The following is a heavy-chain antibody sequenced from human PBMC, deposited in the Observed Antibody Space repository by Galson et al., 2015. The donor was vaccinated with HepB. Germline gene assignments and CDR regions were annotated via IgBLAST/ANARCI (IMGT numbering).Heavy chain of an antibody. V-gene: IGHV3-23*01. D-gene: IGHD3-22*01. CDR3: AKEHDSRRVYGDS. J-gene: IGHJ4*02. CDR2: IGGGGSVA. Sequence: SLRLSCAASGFSFSSYSMSWVRQAPGKGLEWLLAIGGGGSVAYFADSVKGRFTISRDNFKNILYLRMNSLTAEDTAVYYCAKEHDSRRVYGDSWGQGTLVTVSS. CDR1: GFSFSSYS.